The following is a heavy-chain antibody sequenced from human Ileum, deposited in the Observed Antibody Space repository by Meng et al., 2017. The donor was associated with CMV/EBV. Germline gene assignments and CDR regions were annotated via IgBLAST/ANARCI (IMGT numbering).Heavy chain of an antibody. CDR3: AKGSTDGFNGLFDS. D-gene: IGHD5-24*01. Sequence: ACGFTFSSHAMCWVRRAPGKGLEWVSGFSRAAENSYYADSVRGRFTISRDISTSTLYLQMDSLRAEDTALYYCAKGSTDGFNGLFDSWGQGVLVTVSS. V-gene: IGHV3-23*01. CDR1: GFTFSSHA. CDR2: FSRAAENS. J-gene: IGHJ4*02.